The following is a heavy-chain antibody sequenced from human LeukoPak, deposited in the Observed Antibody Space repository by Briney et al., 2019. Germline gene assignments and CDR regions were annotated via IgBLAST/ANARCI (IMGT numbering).Heavy chain of an antibody. CDR1: GFTFSSYA. J-gene: IGHJ4*02. D-gene: IGHD3-22*01. Sequence: GGSLRLSCAASGFTFSSYAMSWVRQAPGKGLEWVSAISGSGGSTYYADSVKGRFTISRDNSKNSLYLQMNSLRAEDTAVYYCARGGWYYDSSGYLDYWGQGTLVTVSS. V-gene: IGHV3-23*01. CDR3: ARGGWYYDSSGYLDY. CDR2: ISGSGGST.